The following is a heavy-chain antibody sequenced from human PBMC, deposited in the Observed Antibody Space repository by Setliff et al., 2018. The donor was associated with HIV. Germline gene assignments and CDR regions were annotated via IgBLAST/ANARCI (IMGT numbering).Heavy chain of an antibody. CDR1: GGSMSGYY. D-gene: IGHD3-10*01. CDR3: ARSSYYGSGSYTDY. CDR2: FYNNENI. J-gene: IGHJ4*02. Sequence: PSETLSLTCGVSGGSMSGYYWTWIRQPAGKGLEWIGRFYNNENIRYSPSLKSRVAMSVDTSKKQLSLKLRSVTAADTAVYYCARSSYYGSGSYTDYWGQGTLVTVSS. V-gene: IGHV4-4*07.